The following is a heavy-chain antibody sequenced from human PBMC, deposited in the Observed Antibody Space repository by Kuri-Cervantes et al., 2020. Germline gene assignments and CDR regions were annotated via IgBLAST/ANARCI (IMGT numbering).Heavy chain of an antibody. Sequence: GESLKISCAASGFTFSNAWMSWVRQAPGKGLEWVGRIKSKTDGGTTDYAAPVKGRFTISRDDSKNTLYLQMNSLKTEDTAVYYCTYGSGSYDNVDYWGQGTLVTVSS. D-gene: IGHD3-10*01. CDR1: GFTFSNAW. J-gene: IGHJ4*02. V-gene: IGHV3-15*01. CDR2: IKSKTDGGTT. CDR3: TYGSGSYDNVDY.